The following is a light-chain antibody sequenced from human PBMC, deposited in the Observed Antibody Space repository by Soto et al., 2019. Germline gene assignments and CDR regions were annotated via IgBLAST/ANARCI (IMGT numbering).Light chain of an antibody. J-gene: IGLJ1*01. CDR3: TAYAGGNNV. V-gene: IGLV2-8*01. CDR1: SSDVGGYNN. CDR2: VVN. Sequence: QSALTQPPSASGSPGQSVTISCTGTSSDVGGYNNVSWYQQHPGKVPKLMVYVVNKRPSGVPDGFSGSKSGNTASLTVSGLQAEDEADYYCTAYAGGNNVFGTGTKLTVL.